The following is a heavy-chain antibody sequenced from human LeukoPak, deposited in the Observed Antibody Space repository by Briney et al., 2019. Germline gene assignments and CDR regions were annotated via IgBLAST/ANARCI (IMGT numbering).Heavy chain of an antibody. CDR2: IIPIFGTA. D-gene: IGHD6-19*01. CDR1: GGTFSSYA. V-gene: IGHV1-69*05. J-gene: IGHJ4*02. CDR3: AGDFYSSGCFDY. Sequence: ASVKVSCKASGGTFSSYAISWVRQSPGQGLEWMGGIIPIFGTANYAQKFQGRVTITTDESTSTAYMELRSLRSDDTAVYYCAGDFYSSGCFDYWGQGTLVTVSS.